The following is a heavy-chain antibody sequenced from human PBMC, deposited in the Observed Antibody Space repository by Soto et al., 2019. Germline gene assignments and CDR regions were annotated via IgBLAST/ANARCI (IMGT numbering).Heavy chain of an antibody. Sequence: GASVKVSCKASGYTFTDHYIHWVRQAPGQGLEWMGWINPNSGATNYAQKFQGRVTMTRDTSISTAYMELSRLRSDDTAVYYCARDLVPAAISFYGMDVWGQGTTVTVSS. V-gene: IGHV1-2*02. CDR2: INPNSGAT. CDR3: ARDLVPAAISFYGMDV. D-gene: IGHD2-2*01. CDR1: GYTFTDHY. J-gene: IGHJ6*02.